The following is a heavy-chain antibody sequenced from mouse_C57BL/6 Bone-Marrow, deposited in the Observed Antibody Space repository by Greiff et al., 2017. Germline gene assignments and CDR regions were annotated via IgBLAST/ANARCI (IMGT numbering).Heavy chain of an antibody. D-gene: IGHD2-3*01. Sequence: QVQLQQPGAELVMPGASVKLSCKASGYTFTSYWIHWVKQRPGQGLEWIGEIDPSDSYTNYNQKFKGKSTLTVDKSSSTAYMQLSSLTSEDSAVYYCAREDDGYYSAWFAYWGQGTLVTVSA. J-gene: IGHJ3*01. CDR1: GYTFTSYW. V-gene: IGHV1-69*01. CDR3: AREDDGYYSAWFAY. CDR2: IDPSDSYT.